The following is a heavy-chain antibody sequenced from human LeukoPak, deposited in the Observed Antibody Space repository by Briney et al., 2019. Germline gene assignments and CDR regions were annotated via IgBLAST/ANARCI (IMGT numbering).Heavy chain of an antibody. CDR2: IGSGGGT. CDR1: GFTISNYA. CDR3: ANRGRYYFDY. V-gene: IGHV3-23*01. D-gene: IGHD6-25*01. Sequence: GGSLRLSCATSGFTISNYAMSWVRQAPGKGLEWLSTIGSGGGTHYADSVKGRFTISRDNSINTLYLQMNSLRAEDTALYYCANRGRYYFDYWGQGALVTVSS. J-gene: IGHJ4*02.